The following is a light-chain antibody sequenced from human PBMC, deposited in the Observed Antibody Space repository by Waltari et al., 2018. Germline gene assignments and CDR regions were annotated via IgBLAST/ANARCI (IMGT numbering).Light chain of an antibody. CDR2: DDS. Sequence: SYVLTQPPSVSVAPGKTATLTCGGNSGGKSVHWYQRKAGQAPALVVYDDSDWPSGIPERFSGSTSGSMATLTISGVEAGDEADYFCQVYKRGGDHDYVFGTGTKVTVL. CDR3: QVYKRGGDHDYV. J-gene: IGLJ1*01. V-gene: IGLV3-21*03. CDR1: NSGGKS.